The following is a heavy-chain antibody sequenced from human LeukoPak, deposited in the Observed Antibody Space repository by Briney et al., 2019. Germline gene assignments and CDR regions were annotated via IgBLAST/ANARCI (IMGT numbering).Heavy chain of an antibody. D-gene: IGHD3-22*01. CDR2: IIPIFGTA. J-gene: IGHJ1*01. V-gene: IGHV1-69*13. CDR1: GGTFSSYA. Sequence: SVKVSCKASGGTFSSYAISWVRQAPGQGLEWKGGIIPIFGTANYAQKFQGRVTITADESTSTAYMELSSLRSEDTAVYYCASPPITQVVTQYFQHWGQGTLVTVSS. CDR3: ASPPITQVVTQYFQH.